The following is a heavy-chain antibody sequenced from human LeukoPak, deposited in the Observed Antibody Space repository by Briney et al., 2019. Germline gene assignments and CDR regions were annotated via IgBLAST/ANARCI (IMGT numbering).Heavy chain of an antibody. V-gene: IGHV3-23*01. CDR3: ATKGRNYDFWSGSSNFDY. Sequence: PSGTLSLTCAVSGGSISSSNWWSWVRQAPGKGLEWVSSISGSTGNTYYADSVKGRLIISRANSKNTLYLQMNSLSAEDTAVYYCATKGRNYDFWSGSSNFDYWGQGILVTVSS. D-gene: IGHD3-3*01. CDR2: ISGSTGNT. J-gene: IGHJ4*02. CDR1: GGSISSSN.